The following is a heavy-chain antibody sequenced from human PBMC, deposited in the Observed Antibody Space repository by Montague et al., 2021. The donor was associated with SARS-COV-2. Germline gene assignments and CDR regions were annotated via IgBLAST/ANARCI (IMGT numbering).Heavy chain of an antibody. CDR3: ARALPVTTFFYSYYGMDV. Sequence: SESLSLTCAVYGGSFSGYYWGWIRQPPGKGLEWIGEINHSGSTNYNPSLKSRVTISVDMSKNQFSLELSSVTAADTAVYYCARALPVTTFFYSYYGMDVWGQGTTVTVSS. V-gene: IGHV4-34*01. D-gene: IGHD4-17*01. CDR2: INHSGST. CDR1: GGSFSGYY. J-gene: IGHJ6*02.